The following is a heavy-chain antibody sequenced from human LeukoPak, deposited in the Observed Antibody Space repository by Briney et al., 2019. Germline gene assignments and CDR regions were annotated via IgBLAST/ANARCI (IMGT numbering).Heavy chain of an antibody. D-gene: IGHD5-18*01. Sequence: SETLSLTCAVYGGSFSGYYWSWIRQPPGKGLEWLGEINHSGSTNYNPSLKSRVTISVDTSKNQFSLKLSSVTAADTAVYYCARGRRGYSYGYRYYYYGMDVWGQGTTVTVSS. J-gene: IGHJ6*02. CDR2: INHSGST. CDR3: ARGRRGYSYGYRYYYYGMDV. V-gene: IGHV4-34*01. CDR1: GGSFSGYY.